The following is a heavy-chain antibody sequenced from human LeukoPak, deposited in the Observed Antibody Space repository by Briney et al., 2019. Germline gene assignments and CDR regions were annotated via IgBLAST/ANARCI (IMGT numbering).Heavy chain of an antibody. CDR1: GFTFDDYA. D-gene: IGHD3-16*02. Sequence: GRSLRLSCAASGFTFDDYAMHWVRQAPGKGLEWVSGISWNSGSIGYADSVKGRFTISRDNAKNSLYLQMSSLRAEDTALYYCAKDISSLGELSEGFDYWGQGTLVTVSS. J-gene: IGHJ4*02. CDR2: ISWNSGSI. V-gene: IGHV3-9*01. CDR3: AKDISSLGELSEGFDY.